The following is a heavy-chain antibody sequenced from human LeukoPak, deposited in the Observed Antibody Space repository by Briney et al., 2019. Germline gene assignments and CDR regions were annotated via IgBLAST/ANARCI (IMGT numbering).Heavy chain of an antibody. D-gene: IGHD3-10*01. V-gene: IGHV1-2*02. CDR2: INPNSGGT. J-gene: IGHJ5*02. Sequence: ASVKVSCKASGYTFTDYYMHWVRQAPGQGLEWMGWINPNSGGTNYAQKFQGRVTMTRDTSISTAYMELSRLRSDDTAVYYCAGYYGSGERGFDPWGQGTLVTVSS. CDR1: GYTFTDYY. CDR3: AGYYGSGERGFDP.